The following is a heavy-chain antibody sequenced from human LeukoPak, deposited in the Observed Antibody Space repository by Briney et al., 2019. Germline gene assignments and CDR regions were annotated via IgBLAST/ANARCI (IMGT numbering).Heavy chain of an antibody. V-gene: IGHV3-23*01. CDR1: GFTFSSYG. D-gene: IGHD1-7*01. Sequence: GGSLRLSCAASGFTFSSYGMSWVRQAPGKGLEWVSAISGSGGSTYYADSVKGRFTISRDNSKNTLYLQMNSLRAEDTAVYYCAKRRGLELLYYYYMDVWGKGTTVTVS. CDR3: AKRRGLELLYYYYMDV. J-gene: IGHJ6*03. CDR2: ISGSGGST.